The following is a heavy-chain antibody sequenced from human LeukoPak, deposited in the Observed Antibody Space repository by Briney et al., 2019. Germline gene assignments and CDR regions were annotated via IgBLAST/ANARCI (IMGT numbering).Heavy chain of an antibody. CDR1: GGTFSSYA. CDR3: ARNGWGYYGMDV. J-gene: IGHJ6*02. V-gene: IGHV1-8*02. D-gene: IGHD1-26*01. Sequence: ASVKVSCKASGGTFSSYATSWVRQATGQGLEWMGWMNPDSGNTGYAQKFQGRVTMTRNTSISTAYMELSSLRFEDTAVYYCARNGWGYYGMDVWGQGTTVTVS. CDR2: MNPDSGNT.